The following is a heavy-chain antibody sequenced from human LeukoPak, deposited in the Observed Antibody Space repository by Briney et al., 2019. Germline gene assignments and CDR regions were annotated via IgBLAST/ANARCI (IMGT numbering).Heavy chain of an antibody. Sequence: SVKVSCKASGGTFSSYAISWVRQAPGQGLEWMGGIIPIFGTANYAQKFQGRVTITTDESTSTAYMELSSLRSEDTAVYYCASQQRDYYYYYYMDVWGKGTTVTVFS. CDR2: IIPIFGTA. D-gene: IGHD6-13*01. CDR3: ASQQRDYYYYYYMDV. CDR1: GGTFSSYA. J-gene: IGHJ6*03. V-gene: IGHV1-69*05.